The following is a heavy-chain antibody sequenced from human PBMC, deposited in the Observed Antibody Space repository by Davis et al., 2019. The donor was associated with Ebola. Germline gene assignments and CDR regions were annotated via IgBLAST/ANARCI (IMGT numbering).Heavy chain of an antibody. CDR1: GGSISRDGSY. V-gene: IGHV4-31*03. CDR2: IYYSGST. CDR3: ARDLRYDSSGYDYYFYMDV. J-gene: IGHJ6*03. D-gene: IGHD3-22*01. Sequence: LRLSCTVSGGSISRDGSYWGWIRQHPGKGLEWIGYIYYSGSTYYKPSLKSRVTISLDTSKNQFSLNLSSVTAADTAVYYCARDLRYDSSGYDYYFYMDVWGKGTTVTVSS.